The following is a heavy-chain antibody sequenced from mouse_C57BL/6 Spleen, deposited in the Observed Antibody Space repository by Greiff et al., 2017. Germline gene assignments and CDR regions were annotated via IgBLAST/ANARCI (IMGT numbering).Heavy chain of an antibody. CDR1: GYTFTDYN. J-gene: IGHJ3*01. Sequence: VQLQQSGPELVKPGASVKIPCKASGYTFTDYNMDWVKQSHGKSLEWIGDINPNNGGTIYNQKFKGKATLTVDKSSSTAYMELRSLTSEDTAVYYCAMGRGFADWGKGTMVTVSA. V-gene: IGHV1-18*01. CDR3: AMGRGFAD. CDR2: INPNNGGT. D-gene: IGHD4-1*01.